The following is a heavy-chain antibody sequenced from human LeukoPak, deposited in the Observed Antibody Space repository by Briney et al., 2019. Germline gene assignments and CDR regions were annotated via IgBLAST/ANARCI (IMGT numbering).Heavy chain of an antibody. D-gene: IGHD3-22*01. CDR3: ARGHYYDSSGYYDY. J-gene: IGHJ4*02. CDR2: IKQDGSEK. V-gene: IGHV3-7*02. Sequence: HPGGSLRLSCAVSGFTFSSYWMSWVRQAPGKGLEWVANIKQDGSEKYLVDSVKGRFTISRDNAKNSLYLQMSSLRAEDTAVYYCARGHYYDSSGYYDYWGQGTLVTVSS. CDR1: GFTFSSYW.